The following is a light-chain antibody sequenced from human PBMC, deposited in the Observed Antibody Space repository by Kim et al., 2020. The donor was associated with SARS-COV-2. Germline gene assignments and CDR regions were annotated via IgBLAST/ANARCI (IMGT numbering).Light chain of an antibody. J-gene: IGLJ3*02. CDR1: SSDIGGYEY. Sequence: GQSVTLSCIGTSSDIGGYEYVSWYQHHPGKAPKVMIYNVNERPSGVPDRLSGSKSGNTASLTISGLQAEDEADYYCCSYAGSYTWVFGGGTKVTVL. CDR3: CSYAGSYTWV. V-gene: IGLV2-11*01. CDR2: NVN.